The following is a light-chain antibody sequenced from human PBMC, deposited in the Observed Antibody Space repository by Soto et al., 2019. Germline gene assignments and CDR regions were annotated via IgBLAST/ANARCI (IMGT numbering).Light chain of an antibody. J-gene: IGLJ2*01. V-gene: IGLV2-14*01. CDR3: QSYDSSLSGVV. CDR1: TSDIGAYNY. CDR2: DVS. Sequence: QSALTQPASVSGSPGQSITMSCTGTTSDIGAYNYVSWYQQHPGKTPKLLIYDVSDRPSGVSNRFSGSKSGNTASLAISGLQAEDEADYYCQSYDSSLSGVVFGGGTKLTVL.